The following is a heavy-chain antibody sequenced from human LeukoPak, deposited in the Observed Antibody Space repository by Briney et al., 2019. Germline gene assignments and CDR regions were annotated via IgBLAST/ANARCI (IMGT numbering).Heavy chain of an antibody. CDR3: ARPRSDRYCSGGSCYHKLDNDAFDI. CDR2: IIPIFGTA. CDR1: DYTFISYG. Sequence: GASVKVSCKASDYTFISYGFSWVRQAPGQGLEWMGGIIPIFGTANYAQKFQGRVTITADESTSTAYMELSSLRSEDTAVYYCARPRSDRYCSGGSCYHKLDNDAFDIWGQGTMVTVSS. J-gene: IGHJ3*02. V-gene: IGHV1-69*13. D-gene: IGHD2-15*01.